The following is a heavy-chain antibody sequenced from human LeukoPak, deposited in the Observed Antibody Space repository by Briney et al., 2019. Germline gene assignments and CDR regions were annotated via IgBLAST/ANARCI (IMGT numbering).Heavy chain of an antibody. V-gene: IGHV3-7*01. CDR2: MKHDGNEK. D-gene: IGHD5-12*01. CDR3: ARDLGHSGYDLYDY. CDR1: GFTFSSHW. J-gene: IGHJ4*02. Sequence: GGSLRLSCAASGFTFSSHWMTWVRRAPGKGLEWVANMKHDGNEKHYVDSVEGRFTISRDNAKSSLYLQMNNLRAEDTAVYYCARDLGHSGYDLYDYWGQGTLVTVSS.